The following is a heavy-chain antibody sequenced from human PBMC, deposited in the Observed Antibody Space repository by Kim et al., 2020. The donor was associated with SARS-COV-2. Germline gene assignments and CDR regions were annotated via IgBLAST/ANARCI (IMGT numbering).Heavy chain of an antibody. CDR2: IYYSGST. D-gene: IGHD5-12*01. V-gene: IGHV4-59*01. CDR3: ARGGDSGYDPADY. J-gene: IGHJ4*02. CDR1: GGSISSYY. Sequence: SETLSLTCTVSGGSISSYYWSWIRQPPGKGLEWIGYIYYSGSTTYNPSLTSRVSISVDTSKNQFSLRLSSVTEADTAVYFCARGGDSGYDPADYWGQGTL.